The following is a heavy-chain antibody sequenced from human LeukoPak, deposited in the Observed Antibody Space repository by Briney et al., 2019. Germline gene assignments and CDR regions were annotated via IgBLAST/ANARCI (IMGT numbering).Heavy chain of an antibody. CDR1: GYSFNTYW. CDR2: IYPGDSDT. CDR3: ARRTLGAIDAFDI. J-gene: IGHJ3*02. Sequence: GESLQISCKGSGYSFNTYWIGWVRQMPGKGLEWMGIIYPGDSDTRYSPSFQGQVTIAADKSISTAYLQWSSLKASDTAMYYCARRTLGAIDAFDIWGPGTMVTVSS. V-gene: IGHV5-51*01. D-gene: IGHD1-26*01.